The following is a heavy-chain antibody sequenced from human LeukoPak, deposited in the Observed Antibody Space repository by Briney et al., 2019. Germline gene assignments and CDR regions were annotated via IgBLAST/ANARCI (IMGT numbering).Heavy chain of an antibody. J-gene: IGHJ4*02. CDR2: INPSGDDP. CDR3: ATSSTGRLLMSY. Sequence: ASVRVSCKTSGYIFSDYYLHWVRQAPGQGLEWLGMINPSGDDPKYAQKFQGRVTVTRDTSTRVVYMEMSSLTSEDTSVYYCATSSTGRLLMSYWGQGTLVTVSS. D-gene: IGHD2-21*01. V-gene: IGHV1-46*01. CDR1: GYIFSDYY.